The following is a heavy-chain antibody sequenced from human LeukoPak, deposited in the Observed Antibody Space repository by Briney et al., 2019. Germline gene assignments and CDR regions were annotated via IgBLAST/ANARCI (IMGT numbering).Heavy chain of an antibody. CDR1: GGSFSGYY. V-gene: IGHV4-34*01. CDR3: ARRKRYFDWLPFDY. J-gene: IGHJ4*02. Sequence: SETLSLTCAVYGGSFSGYYWSWIRQPPGKGLEWIGEINHSGSTNYNPSLKSRVTISVDTSKNQFSLKLGSVTAADTAVYYCARRKRYFDWLPFDYWGQGTLVTVSS. CDR2: INHSGST. D-gene: IGHD3-9*01.